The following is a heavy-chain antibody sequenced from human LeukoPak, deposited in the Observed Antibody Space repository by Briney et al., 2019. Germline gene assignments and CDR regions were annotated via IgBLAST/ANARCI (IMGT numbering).Heavy chain of an antibody. CDR3: ARLGGYSYGSFDY. J-gene: IGHJ4*02. CDR2: IDPSDSYT. Sequence: GESLKISCKGPGYSSTSYWISWVRQMHGKGLEWMGRIDPSDSYTNYSPSFQAHVTISADKSISTAYLQWSSLKASDTAMYYCARLGGYSYGSFDYWGQGTLVTVSS. D-gene: IGHD5-18*01. CDR1: GYSSTSYW. V-gene: IGHV5-10-1*01.